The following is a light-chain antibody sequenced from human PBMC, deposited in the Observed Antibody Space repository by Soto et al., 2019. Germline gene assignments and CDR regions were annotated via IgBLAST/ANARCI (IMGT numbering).Light chain of an antibody. J-gene: IGLJ3*02. Sequence: QSALTQPPSASGSPGQSVAISCTGTSSDVGGYSYVSWYQQHPGKAPKLMIYDVNKRPSGVPDRFSGSKSGNTASLTISGLQAADEADYYCCSYAGSWVFGGGTKLTVL. V-gene: IGLV2-8*01. CDR1: SSDVGGYSY. CDR2: DVN. CDR3: CSYAGSWV.